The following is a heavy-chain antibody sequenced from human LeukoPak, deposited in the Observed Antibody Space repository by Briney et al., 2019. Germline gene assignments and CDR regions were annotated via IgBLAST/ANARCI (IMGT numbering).Heavy chain of an antibody. CDR3: ARGLYSSNWDFGFFDS. CDR1: GYTFTSYA. J-gene: IGHJ4*02. V-gene: IGHV1-3*03. Sequence: ASVKVSCTASGYTFTSYAMHWVRQAPGQRLEWMGWINAGNGNTKYSQEFQGRVTISADKSTSTAYLELSSLRSEDTAVYFCARGLYSSNWDFGFFDSWGQGTLVTVSS. D-gene: IGHD6-13*01. CDR2: INAGNGNT.